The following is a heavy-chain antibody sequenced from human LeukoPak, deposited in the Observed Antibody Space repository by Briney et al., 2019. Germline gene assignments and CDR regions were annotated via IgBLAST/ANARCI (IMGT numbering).Heavy chain of an antibody. CDR1: GFTFNSYD. CDR2: IWYDGSNK. CDR3: ARGSWGVDY. Sequence: GGSLRLSRVASGFTFNSYDMHWVRQAPGKGLEGVATIWYDGSNKYFADSVKGRFTISRDNSKNTLYLQMNSLRAEDTAVYYCARGSWGVDYWGQGTLVTVSS. V-gene: IGHV3-33*08. J-gene: IGHJ4*02. D-gene: IGHD3-16*01.